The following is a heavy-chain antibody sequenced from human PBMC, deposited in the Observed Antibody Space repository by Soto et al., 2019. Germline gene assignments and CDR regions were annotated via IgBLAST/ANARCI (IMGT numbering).Heavy chain of an antibody. Sequence: PGGSLRLSCAASGFTFSSYWMSWVRQAPGKGLEWVANIKQDGSEKYYVDSVKGRFTISRDNAKNSLYLQMNSLRAEDTAVYYCARGGSYSSSSGSKGYYYKDVWGTGTPVTVPS. V-gene: IGHV3-7*01. D-gene: IGHD6-6*01. J-gene: IGHJ6*03. CDR1: GFTFSSYW. CDR3: ARGGSYSSSSGSKGYYYKDV. CDR2: IKQDGSEK.